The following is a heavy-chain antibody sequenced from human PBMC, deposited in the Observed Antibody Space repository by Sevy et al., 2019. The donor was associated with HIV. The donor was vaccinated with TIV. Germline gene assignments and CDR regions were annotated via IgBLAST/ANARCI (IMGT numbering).Heavy chain of an antibody. CDR3: ARAQADYGDFGGDFDH. CDR2: ITSSSSTI. D-gene: IGHD4-17*01. CDR1: GFRFSSFS. J-gene: IGHJ4*02. Sequence: GGSLRLSCAASGFRFSSFSMNWVRQAPGKGLEWVSHITSSSSTIFYADSVKGRFTISRDNAKNSLYLQMSSLRDEDTAVYYCARAQADYGDFGGDFDHWGQGSLVTVSS. V-gene: IGHV3-48*02.